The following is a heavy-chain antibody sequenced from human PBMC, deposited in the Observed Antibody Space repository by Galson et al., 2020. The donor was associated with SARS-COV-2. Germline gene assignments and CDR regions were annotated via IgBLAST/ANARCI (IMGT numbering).Heavy chain of an antibody. J-gene: IGHJ4*02. CDR2: IWYDGSNK. Sequence: GGSLRLSCAASGFTFSSYGMHWVRQAPGKGLEWVAVIWYDGSNKYYADSVKGRFTISRDNSKNTLYLQMNSLRAEDTAVYYCAKGQQSIVGATEEFDYWGQGTLVTVSS. V-gene: IGHV3-33*06. D-gene: IGHD1-26*01. CDR1: GFTFSSYG. CDR3: AKGQQSIVGATEEFDY.